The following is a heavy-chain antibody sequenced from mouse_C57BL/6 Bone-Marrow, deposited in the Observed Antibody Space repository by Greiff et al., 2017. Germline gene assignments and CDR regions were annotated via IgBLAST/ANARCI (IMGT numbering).Heavy chain of an antibody. Sequence: QVQLQQPGAELVKPGASVKVSCKASGYTFTSYWMHWVKQRPGQGLEWIGRIHPSDSDTNYNQKFKGKATLTVDKSSSTAYMQLSSLTSEDSAAYYYAIQVYYDYDDGLDYAMDYWGQGTSVTVSS. CDR1: GYTFTSYW. CDR2: IHPSDSDT. J-gene: IGHJ4*01. CDR3: AIQVYYDYDDGLDYAMDY. V-gene: IGHV1-74*01. D-gene: IGHD2-4*01.